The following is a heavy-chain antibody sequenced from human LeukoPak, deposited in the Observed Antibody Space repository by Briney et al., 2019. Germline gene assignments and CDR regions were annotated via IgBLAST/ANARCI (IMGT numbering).Heavy chain of an antibody. J-gene: IGHJ4*02. CDR2: IYYSGST. D-gene: IGHD5-18*01. Sequence: PSETLSLTCAVSGYSISSSRYYWGWIRQPPGKGLEWIGSIYYSGSTYYNPSLKSRVTISVDTSKNQFSLKLSSVTAADTAVYYCARRTWIQLWYFDYWGQGTLVTVSS. V-gene: IGHV4-39*01. CDR1: GYSISSSRYY. CDR3: ARRTWIQLWYFDY.